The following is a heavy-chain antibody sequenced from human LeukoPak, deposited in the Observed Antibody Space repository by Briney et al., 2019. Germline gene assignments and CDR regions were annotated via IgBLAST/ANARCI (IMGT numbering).Heavy chain of an antibody. CDR2: VSGSGGST. CDR3: AKDLWDSGSQAYFDY. D-gene: IGHD3-10*01. V-gene: IGHV3-23*01. CDR1: GITFSSYA. J-gene: IGHJ4*02. Sequence: GGSLRLSCAASGITFSSYAISWVRQAPGKGLEWVSGVSGSGGSTYYADSVKGRFTISRDNSKNTLYLQMNSLRAEDTAVYYCAKDLWDSGSQAYFDYWGQGTLVTVSS.